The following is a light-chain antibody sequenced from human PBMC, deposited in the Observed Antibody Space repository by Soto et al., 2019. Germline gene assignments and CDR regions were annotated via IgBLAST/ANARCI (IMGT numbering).Light chain of an antibody. Sequence: EIVLTQSPATLSLSPGERATLSCRASQSVSNYLAWYQQKPGQAPRLLIYHASNRATGIPARFSGTVSGADFTLTISNLEPEDFAVYYCQQYGSSPGTFGQGTKVEIK. CDR2: HAS. J-gene: IGKJ1*01. CDR1: QSVSNY. V-gene: IGKV3-11*01. CDR3: QQYGSSPGT.